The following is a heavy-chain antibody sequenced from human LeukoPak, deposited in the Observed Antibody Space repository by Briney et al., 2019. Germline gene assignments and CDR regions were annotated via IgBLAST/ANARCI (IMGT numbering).Heavy chain of an antibody. J-gene: IGHJ4*02. CDR2: IYTSGST. V-gene: IGHV4-4*07. Sequence: PSETLSLTCTVSGGPISSYYWSWIRQPAGKGLEWIGHIYTSGSTNYNPSLRSRVTMSVDTSKNLFSLKLSSVTAADTAVYYCAREEDYGSGSYSPNFDYWGQGTLMTVSS. CDR1: GGPISSYY. D-gene: IGHD3-10*01. CDR3: AREEDYGSGSYSPNFDY.